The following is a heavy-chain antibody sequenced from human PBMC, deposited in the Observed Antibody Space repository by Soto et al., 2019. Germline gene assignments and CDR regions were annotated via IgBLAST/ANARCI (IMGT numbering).Heavy chain of an antibody. J-gene: IGHJ3*02. Sequence: EVPLVESGGDLVHPGGTLPLSCAASGFPVSNYWMNWVRQAPGKGLVWVSRINSYGTSVNYAESVKGRFTISRDHAKNPLDLPMKSVRAWDMAVYYCASWVGYCSGSTCQNAFAIWGKGTMVTVSS. CDR3: ASWVGYCSGSTCQNAFAI. CDR2: INSYGTSV. CDR1: GFPVSNYW. D-gene: IGHD2-15*01. V-gene: IGHV3-74*01.